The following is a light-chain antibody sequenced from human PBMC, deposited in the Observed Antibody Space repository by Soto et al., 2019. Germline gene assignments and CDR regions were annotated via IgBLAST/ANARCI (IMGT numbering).Light chain of an antibody. V-gene: IGLV2-14*01. J-gene: IGLJ1*01. CDR1: NSDVGAYNY. Sequence: QSALTQPASVSGSPGQSITIPCSGTNSDVGAYNYVSWYQHHPGNAPKLIIYEVFPRSSGVSSRFSGSKSGSTASLTISGLQAEDEADYYCTSYATTQNLYVFGSGTKLTVL. CDR3: TSYATTQNLYV. CDR2: EVF.